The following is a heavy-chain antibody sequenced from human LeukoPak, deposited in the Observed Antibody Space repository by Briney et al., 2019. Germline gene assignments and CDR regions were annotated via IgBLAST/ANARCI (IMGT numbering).Heavy chain of an antibody. CDR1: GFTFGGSA. Sequence: GGSLRLSCAASGFTFGGSAMNWVRQAPGKGLEWVSVISYSGDSTYYADSVKGRFTISRDDAKSSLSLQMNGLRAEDTAVYYCTRDGSRGYDMDSWGQGTLVTVSS. CDR2: ISYSGDST. D-gene: IGHD3-10*01. V-gene: IGHV3-23*01. CDR3: TRDGSRGYDMDS. J-gene: IGHJ4*02.